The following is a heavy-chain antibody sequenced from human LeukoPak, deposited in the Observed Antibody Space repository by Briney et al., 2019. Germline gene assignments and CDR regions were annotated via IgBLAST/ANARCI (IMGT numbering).Heavy chain of an antibody. D-gene: IGHD3-9*01. CDR3: AKWGDYDILTGYYVSDF. CDR1: GFIFRNYA. Sequence: GGSLRLSCAASGFIFRNYAMSWVRGAPGEGVEGVSAITGSGDTTYYADSVRGGFTVSRDNSKNTLDVEMNTLRAQDTGVYYCAKWGDYDILTGYYVSDFSGRRALVTVSS. V-gene: IGHV3-23*01. J-gene: IGHJ4*02. CDR2: ITGSGDTT.